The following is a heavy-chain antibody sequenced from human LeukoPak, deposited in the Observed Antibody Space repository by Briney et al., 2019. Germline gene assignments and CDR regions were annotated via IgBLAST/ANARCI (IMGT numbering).Heavy chain of an antibody. CDR3: ASAPGGALLPYYMDV. CDR1: GGTFSSYA. Sequence: ASVKVSCKASGGTFSSYAISWVRQAPGQGLEWMGGIIPIFGTANYAQKFQGRVTITTDESTSTAYMELSSLRSEDTAVYYCASAPGGALLPYYMDVWGKGTTVTVSS. D-gene: IGHD1-26*01. V-gene: IGHV1-69*05. J-gene: IGHJ6*03. CDR2: IIPIFGTA.